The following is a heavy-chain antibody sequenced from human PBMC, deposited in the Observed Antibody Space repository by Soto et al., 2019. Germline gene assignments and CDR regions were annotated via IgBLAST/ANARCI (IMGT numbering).Heavy chain of an antibody. J-gene: IGHJ6*02. V-gene: IGHV3-23*01. Sequence: PGGSLRLSCAASGFTFSSYAMSWVRQAPGKGLEWVSAISVSGGSTYYADSVKGRFTISRDNSKNTLYLQMNSLRAEDTAVYYCAKHSYYYYDSSGYDYYYGMDVWGQGTTVTVSS. D-gene: IGHD3-22*01. CDR1: GFTFSSYA. CDR2: ISVSGGST. CDR3: AKHSYYYYDSSGYDYYYGMDV.